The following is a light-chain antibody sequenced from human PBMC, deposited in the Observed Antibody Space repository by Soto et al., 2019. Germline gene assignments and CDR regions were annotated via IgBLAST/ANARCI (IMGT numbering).Light chain of an antibody. CDR3: QQRKNWPPIT. CDR1: QNVDKF. CDR2: DSS. V-gene: IGKV3-11*01. J-gene: IGKJ5*01. Sequence: EIELTQSPATLSLSPGETATLSCRASQNVDKFLAWYQQRPGQPPRLLIFDSSTRATGVPVRFSGSGSGTVFTLTIGSLEPEDSAVYYCQQRKNWPPITFGQGTRLEIK.